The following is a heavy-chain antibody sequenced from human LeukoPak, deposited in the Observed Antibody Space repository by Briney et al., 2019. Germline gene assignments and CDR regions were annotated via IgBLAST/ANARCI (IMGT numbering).Heavy chain of an antibody. CDR3: AREARRGYSYGFYSYYGMDV. CDR2: LYSGGTT. V-gene: IGHV3-66*01. CDR1: GFTFSSYA. J-gene: IGHJ6*02. Sequence: GGSLRLSCAASGFTFSSYAMSWVRQAPGRGPEWVSVLYSGGTTYYADSVKGRFTISRDNSKNTLYLQMNSLRAEDTAVYYCAREARRGYSYGFYSYYGMDVWGQGATVTVSS. D-gene: IGHD5-18*01.